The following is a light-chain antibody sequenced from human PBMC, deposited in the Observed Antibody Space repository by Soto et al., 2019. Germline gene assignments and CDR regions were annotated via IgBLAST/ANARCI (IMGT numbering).Light chain of an antibody. V-gene: IGLV1-40*01. CDR3: QSYDRSLSGSRV. J-gene: IGLJ1*01. Sequence: QSVLTQPPSVSGAPGQRVTISCTGSSSNIGAGYDVHWYQQLPGTAPKLLNYDNSNRPSGVPDRFSGSKSGTSASLAITGLQAEDGADYYCQSYDRSLSGSRVFGPGTKVTVL. CDR1: SSNIGAGYD. CDR2: DNS.